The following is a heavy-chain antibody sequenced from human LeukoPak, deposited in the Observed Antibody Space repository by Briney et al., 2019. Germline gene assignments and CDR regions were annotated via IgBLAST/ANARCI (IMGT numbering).Heavy chain of an antibody. D-gene: IGHD3-16*01. CDR2: IIPIFGTA. CDR1: GGTFSSYA. Sequence: GGSVNDSCKASGGTFSSYAISWVRQAPGQGLEWMGGIIPIFGTANYAQKFQGRVTITADESTSTAYMELSSLRSEDTAVYYCARSCNMREGGLCEYDPSGQGTLVTVSS. V-gene: IGHV1-69*13. CDR3: ARSCNMREGGLCEYDP. J-gene: IGHJ5*02.